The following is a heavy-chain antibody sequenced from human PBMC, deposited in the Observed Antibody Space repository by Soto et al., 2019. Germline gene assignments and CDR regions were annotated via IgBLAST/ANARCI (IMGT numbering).Heavy chain of an antibody. V-gene: IGHV3-53*01. Sequence: GGSLRLSCAASGFSVSSNSMSWVRQAPGKGLEWVSVIHSDVTTYYADSVKGRFIISRDNYKDTLYLQMNRLRAEDTAVYYCARELSGSWYNWFDPWGQGTLVTVSS. CDR3: ARELSGSWYNWFDP. D-gene: IGHD5-12*01. CDR1: GFSVSSNS. J-gene: IGHJ5*02. CDR2: IHSDVTT.